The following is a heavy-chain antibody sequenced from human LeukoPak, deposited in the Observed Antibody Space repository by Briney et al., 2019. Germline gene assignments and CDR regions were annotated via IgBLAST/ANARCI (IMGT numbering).Heavy chain of an antibody. CDR3: ARGYCSGGSCYSVFWFDP. CDR1: GFTFSSYA. D-gene: IGHD2-15*01. Sequence: GGSLRLSCAASGFTFSSYAMNWVRQAPGKGLQWVSTIIGSGGFTYYADSVKGRFTISRDTSKNTLYLQMNSLRAEDTAVYYCARGYCSGGSCYSVFWFDPWGQGTLVTVSS. J-gene: IGHJ5*02. V-gene: IGHV3-23*01. CDR2: IIGSGGFT.